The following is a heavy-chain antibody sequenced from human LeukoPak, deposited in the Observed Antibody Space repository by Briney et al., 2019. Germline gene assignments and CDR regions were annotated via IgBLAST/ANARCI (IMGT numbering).Heavy chain of an antibody. J-gene: IGHJ6*02. V-gene: IGHV4-30-2*01. CDR1: GGSISSGGYS. Sequence: PSETLSLTCAVSGGSISSGGYSWSWIRQPPGKGLEWIGYIYHSGSTYYNPSLKSRVTISVDRSKNQFPLKLSSVTAADTAVYYCARERDYYYGMDVWGQGTTVTVSS. CDR2: IYHSGST. CDR3: ARERDYYYGMDV.